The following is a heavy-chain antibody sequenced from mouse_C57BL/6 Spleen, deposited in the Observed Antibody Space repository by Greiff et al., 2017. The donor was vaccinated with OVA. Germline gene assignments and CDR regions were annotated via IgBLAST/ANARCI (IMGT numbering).Heavy chain of an antibody. D-gene: IGHD3-2*02. V-gene: IGHV1-81*01. CDR1: GYTFTSYG. CDR3: ARSTAQAPYYYAMDY. CDR2: IYLRSGNT. Sequence: QVQLQQSGAELGRPGASVKLSCKASGYTFTSYGISWVKKRTGKGLEWIGEIYLRSGNTYYNEKFKGKPTLTADKSSSTAYMELRSLTSEDSAVYFCARSTAQAPYYYAMDYWGQGTSVTVSS. J-gene: IGHJ4*01.